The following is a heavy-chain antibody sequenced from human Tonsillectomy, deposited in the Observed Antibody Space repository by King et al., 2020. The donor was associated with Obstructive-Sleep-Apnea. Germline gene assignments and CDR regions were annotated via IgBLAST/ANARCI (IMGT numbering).Heavy chain of an antibody. J-gene: IGHJ4*02. CDR1: GGAISSYH. CDR3: ARDATELLWFGRLAHFDF. Sequence: QLQLQESGPGLVKPSETLSLTCTVSGGAISSYHWSWIRQPAGKGLEWIGRIYSSGTSNYNPSLKSRVTMSVDTSKNQFSLKLTSVTAADTAVYYCARDATELLWFGRLAHFDFWGQGTLVTVSS. D-gene: IGHD3-10*01. V-gene: IGHV4-4*07. CDR2: IYSSGTS.